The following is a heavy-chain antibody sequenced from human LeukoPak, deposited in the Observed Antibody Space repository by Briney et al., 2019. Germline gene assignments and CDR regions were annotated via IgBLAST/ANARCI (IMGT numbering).Heavy chain of an antibody. CDR2: IRYDGSNK. J-gene: IGHJ4*02. D-gene: IGHD6-19*01. Sequence: GGSLRLSCAASGFTFSSYGMHWVRQAPGKGLEWVAFIRYDGSNKYYADSVKGRFTISRDNSKNTLYLQMNSLRAEDTAVYYCAKDPPGIYSSGWSLAPGYWGQGTLVTVSS. CDR1: GFTFSSYG. CDR3: AKDPPGIYSSGWSLAPGY. V-gene: IGHV3-30*02.